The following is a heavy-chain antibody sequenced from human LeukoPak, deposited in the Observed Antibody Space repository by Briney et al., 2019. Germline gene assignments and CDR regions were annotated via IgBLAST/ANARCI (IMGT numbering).Heavy chain of an antibody. CDR1: GYTFTGYY. CDR2: INPNSGGA. V-gene: IGHV1-2*02. CDR3: ARFINPLDFWSGPNWFDP. D-gene: IGHD3-3*01. J-gene: IGHJ5*02. Sequence: PWASVKVSCKASGYTFTGYYMHWVRQAPGQGLEWMGWINPNSGGANYAQKFQGRVTMTRDTSISTAYMELSRLRSDDTAVYYCARFINPLDFWSGPNWFDPWGQGTLVTVSS.